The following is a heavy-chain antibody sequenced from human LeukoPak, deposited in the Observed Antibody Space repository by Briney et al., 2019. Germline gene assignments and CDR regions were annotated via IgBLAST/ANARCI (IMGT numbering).Heavy chain of an antibody. J-gene: IGHJ4*02. CDR3: ATRYSSNRHYFDY. CDR1: GYVSTTYW. D-gene: IGHD2-2*01. V-gene: IGHV5-51*01. CDR2: IYPGDSDT. Sequence: GESLRISCKGSGYVSTTYWIAWVRQMPGKGLEWMGIIYPGDSDTTYSPSFQGQVTSSADKSITTAYLQWSSLKASDTVMYYCATRYSSNRHYFDYWGQGTLVTVSS.